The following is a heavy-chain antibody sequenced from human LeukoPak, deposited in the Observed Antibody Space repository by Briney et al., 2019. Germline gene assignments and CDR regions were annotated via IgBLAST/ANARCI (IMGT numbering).Heavy chain of an antibody. CDR1: GFAFDDFA. CDR2: IRRRAYGGAA. J-gene: IGHJ4*02. V-gene: IGHV3-49*04. Sequence: QPGGSLGLSCTTSGFAFDDFAMSWVRQPAGKGLEWVGFIRRRAYGGAAEYAASVKGRFIISRDDSKGIAYLQMNSLKTEDTAVYYCSRNGLVDFDYWGQGSRVIVSP. CDR3: SRNGLVDFDY.